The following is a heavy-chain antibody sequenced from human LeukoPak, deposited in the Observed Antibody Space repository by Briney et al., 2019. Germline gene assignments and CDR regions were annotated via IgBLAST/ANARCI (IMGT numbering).Heavy chain of an antibody. CDR1: GFTFDDYG. CDR2: INWNGGST. V-gene: IGHV3-20*04. CDR3: ARGDYYDSSGYSY. Sequence: SGGSLRLSCAASGFTFDDYGMSWVRQAPGKGLEWVSGINWNGGSTGYADSVKGRFTISRDNAKNSLYLQMNSLRAEDTALYYCARGDYYDSSGYSYWGKGTTVTVSS. J-gene: IGHJ6*04. D-gene: IGHD3-22*01.